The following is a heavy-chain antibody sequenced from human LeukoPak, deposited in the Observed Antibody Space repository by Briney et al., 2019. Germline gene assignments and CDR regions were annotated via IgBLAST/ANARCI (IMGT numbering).Heavy chain of an antibody. V-gene: IGHV3-15*01. CDR3: TTDVEEMATIGVDY. CDR2: IKSKTDGGTT. Sequence: GGSLRLSCAASGFTFNNAWMSWVRQAPGKGLEWVGRIKSKTDGGTTDYAAPVKGRFTISRDDSKNTLYLQMNSLKTEDTAVYYYTTDVEEMATIGVDYWGQGTLVTVSS. J-gene: IGHJ4*02. CDR1: GFTFNNAW. D-gene: IGHD5-24*01.